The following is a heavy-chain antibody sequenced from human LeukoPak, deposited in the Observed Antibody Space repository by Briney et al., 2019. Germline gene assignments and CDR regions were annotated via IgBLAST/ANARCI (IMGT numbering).Heavy chain of an antibody. V-gene: IGHV3-21*01. Sequence: GGSLRLSCAASGFTFSDYTMTWVRQAPGKGLEWVASISSDSSYIDYADSVKGRFTISRDNARNSLYLQMNSLRADDTAVYYCARGERWLLPPTDYWGQGTLVTVSS. J-gene: IGHJ4*02. CDR3: ARGERWLLPPTDY. CDR1: GFTFSDYT. CDR2: ISSDSSYI. D-gene: IGHD5-24*01.